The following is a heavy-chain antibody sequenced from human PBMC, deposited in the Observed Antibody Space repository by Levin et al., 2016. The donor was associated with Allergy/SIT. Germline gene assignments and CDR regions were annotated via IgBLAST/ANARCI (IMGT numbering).Heavy chain of an antibody. V-gene: IGHV1-69*01. D-gene: IGHD1-26*01. Sequence: WVRQAPGQGLEWMGGIIPIFGTANYAQKFQGRVTITADESTSTAYMELSSLRSEDTAVYYCARRGSPENYYYGMDVWGQGTTVTVSS. CDR2: IIPIFGTA. J-gene: IGHJ6*02. CDR3: ARRGSPENYYYGMDV.